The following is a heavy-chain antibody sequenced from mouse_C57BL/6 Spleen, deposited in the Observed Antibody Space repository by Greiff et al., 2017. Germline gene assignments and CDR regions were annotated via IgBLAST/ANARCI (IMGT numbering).Heavy chain of an antibody. CDR2: INPGSGGT. D-gene: IGHD1-1*01. Sequence: QVHVKQSGAELVRPGTSVKVSCKASGYAFTNYLIEWVKQRPGQGLEWIGVINPGSGGTNYNEKFKGKATLTADKSSSTAYMQLSSLTSEDSAVYFCARGHYYGSSPYAMDYWGQGTSVTVSS. J-gene: IGHJ4*01. V-gene: IGHV1-54*01. CDR3: ARGHYYGSSPYAMDY. CDR1: GYAFTNYL.